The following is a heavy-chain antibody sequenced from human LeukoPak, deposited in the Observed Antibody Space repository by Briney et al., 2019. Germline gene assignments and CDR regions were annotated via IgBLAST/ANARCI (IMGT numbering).Heavy chain of an antibody. V-gene: IGHV4-34*01. CDR1: GGSFSGYY. CDR2: INHSGST. J-gene: IGHJ5*02. CDR3: ARSRRGWFDP. Sequence: SETLSLTCAVYGGSFSGYYWSWIRQPPGKGLEWIGEINHSGSTNYNPSLKSRVTISVDTSKSQFSLKLSSVTAADTAVYYCARSRRGWFDPWGQGTLVTVSS.